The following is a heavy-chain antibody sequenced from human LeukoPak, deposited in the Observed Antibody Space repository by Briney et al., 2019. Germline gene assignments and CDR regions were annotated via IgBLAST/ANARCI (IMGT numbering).Heavy chain of an antibody. CDR1: GDSISGYY. V-gene: IGHV4-59*01. Sequence: SETLSLTCSVSGDSISGYYWSWIRQPPGKGLEWIGNIYYSGSPNYNPSLKSRVTISLDTSENQFSLRLSSVTAAYTAVYYCTRDRRAAGSIFDYWGQGTLVTVSS. J-gene: IGHJ4*02. D-gene: IGHD6-13*01. CDR2: IYYSGSP. CDR3: TRDRRAAGSIFDY.